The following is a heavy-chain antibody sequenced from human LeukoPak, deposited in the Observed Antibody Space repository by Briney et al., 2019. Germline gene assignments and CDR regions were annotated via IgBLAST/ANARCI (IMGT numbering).Heavy chain of an antibody. D-gene: IGHD2/OR15-2a*01. CDR1: GGTFSSYA. V-gene: IGHV1-69*05. CDR3: ARFLEYWFDP. Sequence: SVKVSCKASGGTFSSYAISWVRQAPGQGLEWMRGIIPIFGTANYAQKFQGRVTITTDESTSTAYMELSSLRSEDTAVYYCARFLEYWFDPWGQGTLVTVSS. J-gene: IGHJ5*02. CDR2: IIPIFGTA.